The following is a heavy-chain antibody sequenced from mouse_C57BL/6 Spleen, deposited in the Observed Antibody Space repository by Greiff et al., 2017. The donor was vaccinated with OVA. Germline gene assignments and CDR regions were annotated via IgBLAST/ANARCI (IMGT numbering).Heavy chain of an antibody. CDR2: ISYDGSN. CDR1: GYSITSGYY. Sequence: EVQRVESGPGLVKPSQSLSLTCSVTGYSITSGYYWNWIRQFPGNKLEWMGYISYDGSNNYNPSLKNRISITRDTSKNQFFLKLNSVTTEDTATYDCASYYDYEVWYFDVWGTGTTVTVSS. D-gene: IGHD2-4*01. V-gene: IGHV3-6*01. J-gene: IGHJ1*03. CDR3: ASYYDYEVWYFDV.